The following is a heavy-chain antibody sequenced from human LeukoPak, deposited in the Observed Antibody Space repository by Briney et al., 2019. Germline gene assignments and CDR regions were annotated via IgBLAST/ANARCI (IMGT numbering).Heavy chain of an antibody. CDR3: ARDDGFYSASGIYQNYFDH. J-gene: IGHJ4*02. CDR1: GFTFSAYW. Sequence: GGSLRLSCAASGFTFSAYWMSWVRQAPGRGLEWVANLKQDGSEKYYVDSVKGRFTISRDNAKNSLYLQMNSLRGEDTAVYYCARDDGFYSASGIYQNYFDHWGQGILVTVSP. D-gene: IGHD3-10*01. V-gene: IGHV3-7*01. CDR2: LKQDGSEK.